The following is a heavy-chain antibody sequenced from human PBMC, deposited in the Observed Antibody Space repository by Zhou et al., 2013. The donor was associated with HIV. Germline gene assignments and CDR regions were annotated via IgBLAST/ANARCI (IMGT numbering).Heavy chain of an antibody. V-gene: IGHV1-69*12. CDR3: ARDLPSGSLITVGHFYFYGMDV. J-gene: IGHJ6*02. CDR1: GGTFRNFA. Sequence: QVQLVQSGAEVKKPGSSVKVSCKASGGTFRNFAFSWVRQAPGQGLEWVGGIIPISATVNYAQKFQGRVTITADEFTSTVSMELGSLRSEDTAVYYCARDLPSGSLITVGHFYFYGMDVWGQGTTVTVSS. D-gene: IGHD6-19*01. CDR2: IIPISATV.